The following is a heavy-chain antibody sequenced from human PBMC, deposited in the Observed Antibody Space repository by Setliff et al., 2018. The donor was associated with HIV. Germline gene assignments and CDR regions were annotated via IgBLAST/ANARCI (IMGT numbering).Heavy chain of an antibody. CDR1: GGSISTSSYY. J-gene: IGHJ6*03. CDR3: ARHWVVSSSWSLYYYYYMDV. Sequence: PSETLSLTCTVSGGSISTSSYYWGWIRQPPGKGLEWIGSIYYSGSTYYNPSLKSRVTISVDTSKNQFSLKLTSVTAADAAAYYCARHWVVSSSWSLYYYYYMDVWGKGTTVTVSS. D-gene: IGHD6-13*01. CDR2: IYYSGST. V-gene: IGHV4-39*01.